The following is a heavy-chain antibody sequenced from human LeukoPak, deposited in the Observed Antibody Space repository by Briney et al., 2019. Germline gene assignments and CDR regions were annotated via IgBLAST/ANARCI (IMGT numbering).Heavy chain of an antibody. D-gene: IGHD3-3*01. CDR2: ISGSGGST. Sequence: PAGGSLRLSCSASEITFSSYAMSWVRQAPGKGLEWVSAISGSGGSTYYADSVKGRFTISRDNSKNTLYLQMNSLRAEDTAVYYCAKATYYDFWSGYYLDYWGQGTLVTVSS. CDR3: AKATYYDFWSGYYLDY. J-gene: IGHJ4*02. V-gene: IGHV3-23*01. CDR1: EITFSSYA.